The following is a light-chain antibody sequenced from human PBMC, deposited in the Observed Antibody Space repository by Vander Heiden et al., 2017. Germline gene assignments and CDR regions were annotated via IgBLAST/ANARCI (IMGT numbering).Light chain of an antibody. CDR3: QQYGSSPRYT. J-gene: IGKJ2*01. Sequence: EIVFTQSPGTLSLSPGERATLSCRASQSVSSNYLAWYQQKPGQAPRLLIYGASSRATCIPDRFIGSRSGTDFTLTISRLEPEDFAVYYCQQYGSSPRYTFGQGTKLEIK. V-gene: IGKV3-20*01. CDR1: QSVSSNY. CDR2: GAS.